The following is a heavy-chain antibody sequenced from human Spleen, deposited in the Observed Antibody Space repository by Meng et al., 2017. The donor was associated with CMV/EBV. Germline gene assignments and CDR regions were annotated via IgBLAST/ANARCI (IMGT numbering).Heavy chain of an antibody. V-gene: IGHV3-21*01. Sequence: GESLKISCAASGFTFSGYNMNWVRQAPGKGLEWVSSISTTSSYIYYADSLKGRFTISRDNGKNTLYLHISSLRVEDTAVYYCAGFGVTITNGLDVWGQGTTVTVSS. CDR1: GFTFSGYN. CDR2: ISTTSSYI. CDR3: AGFGVTITNGLDV. D-gene: IGHD3-3*01. J-gene: IGHJ6*02.